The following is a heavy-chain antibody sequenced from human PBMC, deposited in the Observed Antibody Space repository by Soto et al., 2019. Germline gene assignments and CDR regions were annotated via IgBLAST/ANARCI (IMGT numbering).Heavy chain of an antibody. CDR2: IYHSGST. V-gene: IGHV4-30-2*01. J-gene: IGHJ6*02. CDR1: GGSISSGGYS. CDR3: ARGGSEYGMDV. Sequence: SETLSLTCAVSGGSISSGGYSWSWIRQPPGKGLEWIGYIYHSGSTHYNPSLKSRVTISVDRSKNQFSLKLSSVTAADTAVYYCARGGSEYGMDVWGQGTTVTVSS. D-gene: IGHD3-10*01.